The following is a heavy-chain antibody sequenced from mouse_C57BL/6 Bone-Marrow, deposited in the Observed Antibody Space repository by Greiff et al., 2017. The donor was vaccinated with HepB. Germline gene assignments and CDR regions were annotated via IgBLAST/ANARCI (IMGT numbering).Heavy chain of an antibody. V-gene: IGHV5-4*01. CDR1: GFTFSSYA. Sequence: EVMLVESGGGLVKPGGSLKLPCAASGFTFSSYAMSWVRQTPEKRLEWVATISDGGSYTYYPDNVKGRFTISRDNAKNNLYLQMSHLKSEDTAMYYCSRDPLYVDYWGQGTTLTVSS. J-gene: IGHJ2*01. CDR2: ISDGGSYT. D-gene: IGHD2-3*01. CDR3: SRDPLYVDY.